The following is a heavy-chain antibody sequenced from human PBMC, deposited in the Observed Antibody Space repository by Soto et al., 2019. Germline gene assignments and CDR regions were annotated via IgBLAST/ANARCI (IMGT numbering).Heavy chain of an antibody. CDR2: IYYSGST. CDR3: AGSPRNDAFDI. Sequence: SETLSLTCTVSGGSISSGGYYWSWIRQHPGKGLEWIGYIYYSGSTYYNPSLKSRVTISVDTSKNQFSLKLSSVTAADTAVYYCAGSPRNDAFDIWGQGTMGTVS. CDR1: GGSISSGGYY. V-gene: IGHV4-31*03. J-gene: IGHJ3*02.